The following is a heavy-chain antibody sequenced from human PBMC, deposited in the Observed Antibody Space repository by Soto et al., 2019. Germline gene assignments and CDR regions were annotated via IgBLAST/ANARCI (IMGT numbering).Heavy chain of an antibody. V-gene: IGHV3-30*18. CDR1: GFTFSSYG. Sequence: QVQLVESGGGVVQPGRSLRLSCAASGFTFSSYGMHWVRQAPGKGLEWVAVISYDGSNKYYADSVKGRFTISRDNSKNTLYLQMNRPRAEDTAVYYCAKDARWGLVATIGGFDYWGQGTLVTVSS. CDR2: ISYDGSNK. CDR3: AKDARWGLVATIGGFDY. J-gene: IGHJ4*02. D-gene: IGHD5-12*01.